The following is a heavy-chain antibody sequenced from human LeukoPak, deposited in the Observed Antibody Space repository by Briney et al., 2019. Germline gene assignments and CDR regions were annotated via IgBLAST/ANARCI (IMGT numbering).Heavy chain of an antibody. CDR3: ARAHSSGRYYYYGMDV. D-gene: IGHD6-19*01. Sequence: PSETLSLTCTVSGGSISSYYWSWIRQPAGKGLEWIGRIYTSGSTNYNPSLKSRVTMSVDTSKNQFSLKLSSVTAADTAVYYCARAHSSGRYYYYGMDVWGQGTTVTVSS. CDR1: GGSISSYY. V-gene: IGHV4-4*07. CDR2: IYTSGST. J-gene: IGHJ6*02.